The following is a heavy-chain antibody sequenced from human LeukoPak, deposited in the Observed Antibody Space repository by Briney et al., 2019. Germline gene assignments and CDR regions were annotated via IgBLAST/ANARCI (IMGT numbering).Heavy chain of an antibody. CDR2: ISPNSGGT. CDR3: VRDGPFDI. Sequence: ASVKVSCKTSGYTFTGYDIHWVRPAPGQGPEWMGWISPNSGGTNYAQKFQDRVSMTRDTSINTAYMELSRLRSDDTAVYYCVRDGPFDIWGQGTMVTVSS. J-gene: IGHJ3*02. V-gene: IGHV1-2*02. CDR1: GYTFTGYD.